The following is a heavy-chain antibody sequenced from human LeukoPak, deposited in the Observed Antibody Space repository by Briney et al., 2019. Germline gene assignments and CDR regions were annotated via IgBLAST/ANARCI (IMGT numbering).Heavy chain of an antibody. V-gene: IGHV1-46*03. D-gene: IGHD3-9*01. J-gene: IGHJ3*02. CDR2: INPSGGST. CDR3: ARAPVRRYDILTGYFRAFDI. Sequence: ASVKVSCKASGYTFTSYYMHWVRQAPGQGLEWMGIINPSGGSTSYAQKFQGSVTMTRDTSTSTVYMELSSLRSEDTAVYYCARAPVRRYDILTGYFRAFDIWGQGTMVTVSS. CDR1: GYTFTSYY.